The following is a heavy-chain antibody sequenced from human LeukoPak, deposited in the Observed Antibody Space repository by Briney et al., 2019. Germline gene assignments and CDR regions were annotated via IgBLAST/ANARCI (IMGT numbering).Heavy chain of an antibody. CDR3: ARGVGAAASSAVDY. CDR2: IIPIFGPA. D-gene: IGHD6-13*01. V-gene: IGHV1-69*13. Sequence: SVKVSCKASGGTFSRYTINWVRQAPGQGLEWMGGIIPIFGPANYAQKFQGRVTITADESTSTTYMELTSLRSEDTALYYCARGVGAAASSAVDYWGQGILVTVSS. J-gene: IGHJ4*02. CDR1: GGTFSRYT.